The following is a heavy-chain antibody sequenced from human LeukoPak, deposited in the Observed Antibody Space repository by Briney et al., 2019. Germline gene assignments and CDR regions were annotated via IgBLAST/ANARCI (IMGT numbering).Heavy chain of an antibody. CDR1: GDSVSSNSAA. D-gene: IGHD5-24*01. J-gene: IGHJ4*02. Sequence: SQTLSLTCAISGDSVSSNSAAWNWVRQSPSRGLEWLGRTFHRSKWYNDYAVFVKSRITINPDTSKNQFSLKLSSVTAADTAVYYCARREDGRYTIDYWGQGTLVTVSS. V-gene: IGHV6-1*01. CDR3: ARREDGRYTIDY. CDR2: TFHRSKWYN.